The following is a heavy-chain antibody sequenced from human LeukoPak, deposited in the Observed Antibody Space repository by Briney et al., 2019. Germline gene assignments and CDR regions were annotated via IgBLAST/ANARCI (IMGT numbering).Heavy chain of an antibody. V-gene: IGHV1-2*04. CDR2: INPNSGGT. CDR1: GYTFTSYG. J-gene: IGHJ5*02. CDR3: ARARKHTAALVP. D-gene: IGHD6-13*01. Sequence: ASVKVSCKASGYTFTSYGISWVRQAPGQGLEWMGWINPNSGGTNYAQKFQGWVTMTRDTSISTAYMELSRLRSDDTAVYYCARARKHTAALVPWGQGTLVTVSS.